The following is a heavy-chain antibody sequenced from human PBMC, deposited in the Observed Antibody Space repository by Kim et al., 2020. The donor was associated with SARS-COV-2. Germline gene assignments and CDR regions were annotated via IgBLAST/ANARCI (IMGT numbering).Heavy chain of an antibody. CDR2: IRSKANSYAT. CDR3: TRPRYGSGSYGETLMDV. J-gene: IGHJ6*02. V-gene: IGHV3-73*01. CDR1: GFTFSGSA. D-gene: IGHD3-10*01. Sequence: GGSLRLSCAASGFTFSGSAMHWVRQASGKGLEWVGRIRSKANSYATAYAASVKGRFTISRDDSKNTAYLQMNSLKTEDTAVYYCTRPRYGSGSYGETLMDVWGQGTTVTVSS.